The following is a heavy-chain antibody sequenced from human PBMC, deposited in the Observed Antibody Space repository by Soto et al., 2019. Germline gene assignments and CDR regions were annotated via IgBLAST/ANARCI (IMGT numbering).Heavy chain of an antibody. V-gene: IGHV4-31*03. Sequence: SETLSLTCTVSGGSISSGGYYWSWIRQHPGKGLEWIGYIYYSGSTYYNPSLKSRVTISVDTSKNQFSLKLSSVTAADTAVYYCAVRSGYSYGYSSPYFDYWGQGTLVTVSS. D-gene: IGHD5-18*01. CDR1: GGSISSGGYY. CDR3: AVRSGYSYGYSSPYFDY. J-gene: IGHJ4*02. CDR2: IYYSGST.